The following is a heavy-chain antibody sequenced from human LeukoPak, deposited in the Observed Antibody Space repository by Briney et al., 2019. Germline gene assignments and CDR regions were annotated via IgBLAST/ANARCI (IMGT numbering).Heavy chain of an antibody. CDR2: IYYSGST. CDR3: TRDSRGYDWFYDY. Sequence: SETLSLTCPVSGGSISSYYWSWIRQPPGKGLEWMGYIYYSGSTNYNPSLKGRVTISVDTSKNQFSLKLSSVTAADTAVYYCTRDSRGYDWFYDYWGRGTLVTVSS. J-gene: IGHJ4*02. D-gene: IGHD5-12*01. CDR1: GGSISSYY. V-gene: IGHV4-59*01.